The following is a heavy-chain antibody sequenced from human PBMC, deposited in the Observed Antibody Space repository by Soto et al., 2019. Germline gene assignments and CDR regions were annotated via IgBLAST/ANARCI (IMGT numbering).Heavy chain of an antibody. CDR1: GDTFNRYV. Sequence: VASVKVSCKVSGDTFNRYVISWVRQAPGQGPEWMGGIIPIFGTVNYAQKFLDRVTITADKSTITAFMDLTGLRSEDTAVYYCARQRKHDSDYVWADLAFDLWGQGTLVTVSS. D-gene: IGHD3-16*01. J-gene: IGHJ5*02. V-gene: IGHV1-69*06. CDR2: IIPIFGTV. CDR3: ARQRKHDSDYVWADLAFDL.